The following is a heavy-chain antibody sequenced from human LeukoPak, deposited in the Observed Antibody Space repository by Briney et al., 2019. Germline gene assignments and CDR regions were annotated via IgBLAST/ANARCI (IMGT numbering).Heavy chain of an antibody. J-gene: IGHJ3*01. CDR1: GFTFSNYA. D-gene: IGHD6-19*01. CDR2: ISGSAGST. CDR3: AKDLAYRSGWFLGAFDV. Sequence: GGSLRLSCAASGFTFSNYAMSGVRQAPGKGLEWVSGISGSAGSTYYADSVKGRFSISRDNSKNTVYLQMNRLRAEDTAAYYCAKDLAYRSGWFLGAFDVWGQGTMVTVSS. V-gene: IGHV3-23*01.